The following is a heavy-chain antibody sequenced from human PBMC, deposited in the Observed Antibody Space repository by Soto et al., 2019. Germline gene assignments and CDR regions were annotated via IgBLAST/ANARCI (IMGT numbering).Heavy chain of an antibody. CDR3: VKDSYADFHRVLSTAEYFFDY. CDR2: ITWNSGNI. D-gene: IGHD2-2*01. Sequence: EVQLVESGGGLVRPGRSLRLSCTASGFTFDDYAMHWVRQAPGRGLEWVSGITWNSGNIAYADSVKGRFTIARDDDNNSLYLQMNSLRPEVTALYYCVKDSYADFHRVLSTAEYFFDYWGHGTLVTVSS. J-gene: IGHJ4*01. V-gene: IGHV3-9*01. CDR1: GFTFDDYA.